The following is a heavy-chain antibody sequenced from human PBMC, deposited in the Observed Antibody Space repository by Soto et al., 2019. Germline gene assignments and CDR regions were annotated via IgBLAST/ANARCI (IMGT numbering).Heavy chain of an antibody. CDR1: GYSFTVYY. CDR3: ARKLEYCASECYTEPIDY. D-gene: IGHD2-21*01. V-gene: IGHV1-2*02. CDR2: VNPNTGGT. J-gene: IGHJ4*02. Sequence: ASVKVSCKASGYSFTVYYIHWVRQAPGQGLEWMGWVNPNTGGTKYAQKFQGTVTMTRDTSITTAYLELSRLKSDDTAVYYCARKLEYCASECYTEPIDYWGQGTLVTVSS.